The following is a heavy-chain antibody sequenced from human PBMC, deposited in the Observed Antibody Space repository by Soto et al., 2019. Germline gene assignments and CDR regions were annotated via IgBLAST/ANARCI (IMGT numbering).Heavy chain of an antibody. Sequence: SEPLSSTCPVSGGSISTGDYYWSWIRQPRGKGLDWIGYIYYSGSTYYNPSLKSRVTISVDTSKNQFSLKLSSVTAADTAVYYCARDRNTMVRGAFNYYSYGIDVWGQGTTVTVSS. CDR2: IYYSGST. J-gene: IGHJ6*02. CDR1: GGSISTGDYY. V-gene: IGHV4-30-4*01. D-gene: IGHD3-10*01. CDR3: ARDRNTMVRGAFNYYSYGIDV.